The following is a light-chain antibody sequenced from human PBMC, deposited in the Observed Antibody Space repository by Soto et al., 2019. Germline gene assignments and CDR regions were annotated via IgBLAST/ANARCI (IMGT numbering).Light chain of an antibody. Sequence: ETVLTQSPATLSLSPGERATLSCRASQSVSSYLAWYQQKPGQAPRLLIYDTSNRATGIPARFSGSGSGTDFTLTISSLEPEDFAVYYCQQRGNWPQTFGPGTKVDIK. CDR2: DTS. CDR3: QQRGNWPQT. J-gene: IGKJ3*01. V-gene: IGKV3-11*01. CDR1: QSVSSY.